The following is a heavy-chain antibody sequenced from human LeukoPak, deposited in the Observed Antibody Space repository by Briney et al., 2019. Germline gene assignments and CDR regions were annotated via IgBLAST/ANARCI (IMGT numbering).Heavy chain of an antibody. J-gene: IGHJ4*02. D-gene: IGHD5-12*01. CDR2: TSAYNGNT. CDR3: ARDLPADTGYETHDY. CDR1: VYTFTNYA. Sequence: ASVKPSSAPSVYTFTNYAISSVRQAPGQRLEWVGWTSAYNGNTDYAQKFHGRVTMTTESSTTTTYTQLRSLRSDDTAVYYWARDLPADTGYETHDYWGQGTLVTVSS. V-gene: IGHV1-18*01.